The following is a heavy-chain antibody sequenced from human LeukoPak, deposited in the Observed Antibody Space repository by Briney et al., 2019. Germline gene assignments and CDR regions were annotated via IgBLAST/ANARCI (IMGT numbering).Heavy chain of an antibody. CDR2: VFASGGG. V-gene: IGHV4-4*07. CDR1: GDSISAYY. D-gene: IGHD4-17*01. J-gene: IGHJ4*02. CDR3: ARGRQNGDYFDH. Sequence: SETLSLTCTVSGDSISAYYWSWIRQAAGKGLDYIGRVFASGGGNYSPSHENGVTMSVDTSKNQFSLRLRSVPAPDTAMYYCARGRQNGDYFDHWGQGILVTVSS.